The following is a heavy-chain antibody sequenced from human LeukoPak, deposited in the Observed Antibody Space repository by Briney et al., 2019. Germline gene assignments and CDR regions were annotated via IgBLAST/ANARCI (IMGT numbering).Heavy chain of an antibody. CDR3: ARMSYYDRRGDNWFDP. J-gene: IGHJ5*02. Sequence: ASVKVSCKASGYTFTSYDINWVRQAAGQGLEWMGWMNPNSGNTGYAQKFQGRVTMTTDTSISTAYMELSSLRSEDTAVYYCARMSYYDRRGDNWFDPWGQGTLVIVSS. V-gene: IGHV1-8*01. CDR1: GYTFTSYD. CDR2: MNPNSGNT. D-gene: IGHD3-22*01.